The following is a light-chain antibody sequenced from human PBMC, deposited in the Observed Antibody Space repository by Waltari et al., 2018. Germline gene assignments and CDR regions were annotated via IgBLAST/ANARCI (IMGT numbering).Light chain of an antibody. V-gene: IGLV2-14*01. J-gene: IGLJ2*01. CDR1: SSDVGGYNY. CDR2: EVS. CDR3: SSYTSSSTVV. Sequence: QSALTQPASVSGSPGQSITISCTGTSSDVGGYNYVSWYQQHPGKAPQPIIYEVSNRPAGVSSRFAGSKSGNPASLTISGLQAEDEADYYCSSYTSSSTVVFGGGTKVTVL.